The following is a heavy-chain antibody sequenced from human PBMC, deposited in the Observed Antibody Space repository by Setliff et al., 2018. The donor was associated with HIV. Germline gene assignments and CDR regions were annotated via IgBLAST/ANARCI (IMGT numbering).Heavy chain of an antibody. CDR2: INWNGGST. D-gene: IGHD3-22*01. CDR3: ARDRKAIAYYYDSSGSLTGY. CDR1: GFTFGDYG. Sequence: GGSLRLSCATSGFTFGDYGMSWVRQAPGKGLEWVSGINWNGGSTGYADSVKGRFTISRDNAKKSLYLQMNSLRAEDTALYFCARDRKAIAYYYDSSGSLTGYWGQGTLVAVSS. J-gene: IGHJ4*02. V-gene: IGHV3-20*04.